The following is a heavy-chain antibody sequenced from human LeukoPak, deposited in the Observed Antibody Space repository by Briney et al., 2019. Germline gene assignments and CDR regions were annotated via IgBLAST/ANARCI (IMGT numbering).Heavy chain of an antibody. V-gene: IGHV3-48*01. CDR2: ISAVGSPI. CDR1: SLRGYG. Sequence: GGSLRLSCTFSLRGYGLSWVRQAPGKGLAWDSYISAVGSPIYYSESVKGRFTISRHHAKYSLYLQMDSLGAEDAAVYYCTRSMTSAFYFDIWGRGTLVTVSS. D-gene: IGHD2-21*02. J-gene: IGHJ4*02. CDR3: TRSMTSAFYFDI.